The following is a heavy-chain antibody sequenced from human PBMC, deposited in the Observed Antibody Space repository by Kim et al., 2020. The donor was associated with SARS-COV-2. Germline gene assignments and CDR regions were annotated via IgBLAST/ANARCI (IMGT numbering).Heavy chain of an antibody. CDR3: SRTIAATGLCFYY. CDR1: GGSISSYY. Sequence: SETLSLTCTVSGGSISSYYWSWIRQPPGKGLEWIGYICYSGSTNYNPSLKSRGTISVDTYTNQYSLKLSSVTAADTAASYCSRTIAATGLCFYYLGQGTL. J-gene: IGHJ4*02. CDR2: ICYSGST. V-gene: IGHV4-59*08. D-gene: IGHD6-25*01.